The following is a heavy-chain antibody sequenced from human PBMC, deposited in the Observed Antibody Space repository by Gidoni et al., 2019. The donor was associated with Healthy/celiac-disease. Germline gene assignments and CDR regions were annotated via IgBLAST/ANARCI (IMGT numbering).Heavy chain of an antibody. D-gene: IGHD6-6*01. V-gene: IGHV3-21*01. CDR1: GFTFNSYS. CDR2: ISSSSSFI. J-gene: IGHJ3*02. CDR3: ARDDRYSRSSAAFDI. Sequence: EVQLVESVGGLVKPGESLALSCAASGFTFNSYSMNWVSQAPGKGLEWVSAISSSSSFIYYADSVKGRITIDRDNDKNSLYLQMISLRAEDTAVYYCARDDRYSRSSAAFDIWGQGTMVTVSS.